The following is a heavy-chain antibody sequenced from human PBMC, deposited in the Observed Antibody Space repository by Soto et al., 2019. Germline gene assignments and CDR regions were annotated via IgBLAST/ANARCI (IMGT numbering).Heavy chain of an antibody. V-gene: IGHV4-4*07. Sequence: SETLSRTCIVSGASISGFYRSWIRKSAGKGLEWIGRIYATGTTDYNPSLKSRVMMSVDTSKKQFSLKLRSVTAADTAVYYCVRDGTKTLRDWFDPWGQGISVTVSS. J-gene: IGHJ5*02. CDR3: VRDGTKTLRDWFDP. D-gene: IGHD1-1*01. CDR1: GASISGFY. CDR2: IYATGTT.